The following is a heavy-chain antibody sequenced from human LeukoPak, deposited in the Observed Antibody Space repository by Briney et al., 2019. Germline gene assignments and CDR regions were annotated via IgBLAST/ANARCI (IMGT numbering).Heavy chain of an antibody. J-gene: IGHJ4*02. CDR2: IYYSGST. D-gene: IGHD6-19*01. CDR3: ARYSSGWYALS. Sequence: PSETLSLTCTVSGGSISSYYWSWIRQPPGKGLEWIGYIYYSGSTNYNPPLKSRVTISVDTSKNQFSLKLSSVTAADTAVYYCARYSSGWYALSWGQGTLVTVSS. CDR1: GGSISSYY. V-gene: IGHV4-59*01.